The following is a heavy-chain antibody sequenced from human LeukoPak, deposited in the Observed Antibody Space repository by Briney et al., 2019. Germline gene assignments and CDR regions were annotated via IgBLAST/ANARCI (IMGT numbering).Heavy chain of an antibody. CDR2: ITTSGNA. CDR3: ARGPYYDLSGPRWFDP. Sequence: TSETLSLTCTVSGGSIRGSHWSWIRQPAGKGLERIGRITTSGNANHMSSLKSRVTMSVDTSKNQFSLKLNSVTAADTAVYYCARGPYYDLSGPRWFDPWGQGTLVTVSS. V-gene: IGHV4-4*07. D-gene: IGHD3-22*01. CDR1: GGSIRGSH. J-gene: IGHJ5*02.